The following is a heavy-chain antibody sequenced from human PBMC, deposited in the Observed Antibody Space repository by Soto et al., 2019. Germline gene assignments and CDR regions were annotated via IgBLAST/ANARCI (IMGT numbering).Heavy chain of an antibody. CDR3: TVYGGNGAVDS. CDR1: GFTFSIAW. Sequence: EVQLVESGGGLVKPGGSLRLSCAASGFTFSIAWMSWVRQAPGKGLEWVGRIKSKTDGGATDYAAPVKGRFTISRDDSTNTLWLQMNRLKTEDTAVYYCTVYGGNGAVDSWGQGTLVTVSS. V-gene: IGHV3-15*01. D-gene: IGHD2-8*01. J-gene: IGHJ4*02. CDR2: IKSKTDGGAT.